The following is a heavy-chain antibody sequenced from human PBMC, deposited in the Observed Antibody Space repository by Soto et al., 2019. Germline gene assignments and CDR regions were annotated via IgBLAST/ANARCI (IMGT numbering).Heavy chain of an antibody. V-gene: IGHV1-3*01. D-gene: IGHD3-22*01. J-gene: IGHJ6*02. CDR2: INAGNGNT. CDR1: GYTFTSYA. Sequence: ASVKVSCKASGYTFTSYAMHWVRQAPEQRLEWMGWINAGNGNTKYSQKFQGRVTITRDTSASTAYMELSSLRSEDTAVYYCARDHRDDSSGYYYHIVYYNGMHVSGQGTTVTVS. CDR3: ARDHRDDSSGYYYHIVYYNGMHV.